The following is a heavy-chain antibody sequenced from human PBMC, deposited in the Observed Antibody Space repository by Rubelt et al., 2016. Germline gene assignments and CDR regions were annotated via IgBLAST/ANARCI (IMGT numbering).Heavy chain of an antibody. CDR1: GDSVSSNSAA. Sequence: QVQLQQSGPGLVKPSQTLSLTCAISGDSVSSNSAAWNWIRQSPSRGLEWLGRTYYRSKWYNDFSLSWKSRITINPETSKHQFSLQLKSVTPEDTAAYYCARSTRLVLVYWGQGTLVTVSS. CDR3: ARSTRLVLVY. D-gene: IGHD6-6*01. CDR2: TYYRSKWYN. J-gene: IGHJ4*02. V-gene: IGHV6-1*01.